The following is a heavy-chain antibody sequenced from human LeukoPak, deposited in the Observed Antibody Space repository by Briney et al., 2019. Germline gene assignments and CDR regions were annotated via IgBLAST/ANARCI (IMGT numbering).Heavy chain of an antibody. J-gene: IGHJ3*02. Sequence: GGSLRLSCAASGFTFSSYSLNWVPQAPGKGLEWVSSISSSSRYIYYADSVKGRFTISRDNAKNSLYLQMNSVRDQDTGVYYCERGSSRGLGAFDIWGQGTMVTVSS. CDR2: ISSSSRYI. CDR3: ERGSSRGLGAFDI. CDR1: GFTFSSYS. D-gene: IGHD2/OR15-2a*01. V-gene: IGHV3-21*01.